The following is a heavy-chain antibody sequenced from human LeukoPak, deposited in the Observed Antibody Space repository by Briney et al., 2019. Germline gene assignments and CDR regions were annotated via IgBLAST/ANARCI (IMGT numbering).Heavy chain of an antibody. CDR3: AREKRSGYYPGY. D-gene: IGHD3-3*01. J-gene: IGHJ4*02. CDR2: ITYDGSSV. V-gene: IGHV3-30-3*01. CDR1: GFTFSSYA. Sequence: PGRSLRLSCAASGFTFSSYAMHWVRQAPGKGLDWVAAITYDGSSVHYADSVKGRFTISRDNSKNTLYLEMNSLRPEDTAIYYCAREKRSGYYPGYWGQGTLVTVSS.